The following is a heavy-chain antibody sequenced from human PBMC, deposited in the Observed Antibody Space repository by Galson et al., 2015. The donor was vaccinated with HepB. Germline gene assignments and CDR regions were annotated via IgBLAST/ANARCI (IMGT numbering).Heavy chain of an antibody. Sequence: SLRLSCAASGFTFSGYCMTWIRQAPGKGLERISYISHNTLYTNYADSVKGRFTISRDNVKNSMYLQMNSLRAEDTAVYYCVRVADSDHGDHTRLDFWGQGTPVTVSS. J-gene: IGHJ4*02. CDR3: VRVADSDHGDHTRLDF. CDR2: ISHNTLYT. D-gene: IGHD4-17*01. V-gene: IGHV3-11*06. CDR1: GFTFSGYC.